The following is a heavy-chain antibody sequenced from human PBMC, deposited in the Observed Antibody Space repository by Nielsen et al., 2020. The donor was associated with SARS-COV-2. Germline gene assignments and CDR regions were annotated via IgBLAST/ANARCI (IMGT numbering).Heavy chain of an antibody. CDR3: ARGRRKSYGSGSYYNVGYFDY. J-gene: IGHJ4*02. V-gene: IGHV3-21*01. Sequence: WIRQPPGKGLEWVSSIGSSSSYIYYADSVKGRFTISRDNAKNSLYLQMNSLRAEDTAVYYCARGRRKSYGSGSYYNVGYFDYWGQGTLVTVSS. D-gene: IGHD3-10*01. CDR2: IGSSSSYI.